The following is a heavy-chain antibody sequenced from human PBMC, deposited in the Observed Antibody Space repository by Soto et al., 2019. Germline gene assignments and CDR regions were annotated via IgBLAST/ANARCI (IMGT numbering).Heavy chain of an antibody. V-gene: IGHV4-34*01. D-gene: IGHD5-12*01. CDR3: ARERGGILMKWPGRLFDP. CDR1: GGSFSGYY. Sequence: QVQLQQWGAGLLKPSETLSLTCAVYGGSFSGYYWSWIRQPPGKGLEWIGEINHSGSTNYNPSLKSRVTISVDTSKNQFSLKLSSVTAADTAVYYCARERGGILMKWPGRLFDPWGQGTLVTVSS. CDR2: INHSGST. J-gene: IGHJ5*02.